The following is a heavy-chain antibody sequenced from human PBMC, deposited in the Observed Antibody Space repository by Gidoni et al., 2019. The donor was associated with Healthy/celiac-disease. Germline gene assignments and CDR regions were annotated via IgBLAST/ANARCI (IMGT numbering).Heavy chain of an antibody. V-gene: IGHV3-30-3*01. CDR2: ISYDGSNK. Sequence: QVQLVASGGGVVQPGRSLRLSCAASGFPFSSYAMHWVRQAPGKGLEWVAVISYDGSNKYYADSVKGRFTISRDNSKNTLYLQMNSLRAEDTAVYYCARDILSRGTNEYWGQGTLVTVSS. CDR3: ARDILSRGTNEY. D-gene: IGHD3-9*01. J-gene: IGHJ4*02. CDR1: GFPFSSYA.